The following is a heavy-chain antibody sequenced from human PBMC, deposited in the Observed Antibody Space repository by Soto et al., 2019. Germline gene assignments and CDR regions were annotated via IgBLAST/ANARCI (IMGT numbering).Heavy chain of an antibody. D-gene: IGHD2-21*01. CDR1: GYTFTSYA. V-gene: IGHV1-3*01. J-gene: IGHJ3*02. CDR3: ATFSPVLRSSDAFDI. Sequence: ASVKVSCKASGYTFTSYALHWVRQAPGQRLEWMGWINAGNGNTKYSQKFQGRVTMTRDTSASTAYMELSSLRSEDTAVYYCATFSPVLRSSDAFDIWGQGTMVTVSS. CDR2: INAGNGNT.